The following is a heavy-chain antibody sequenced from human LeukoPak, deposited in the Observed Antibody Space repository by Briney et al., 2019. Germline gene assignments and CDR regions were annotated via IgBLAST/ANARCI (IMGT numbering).Heavy chain of an antibody. D-gene: IGHD6-13*01. J-gene: IGHJ6*04. V-gene: IGHV1-69*13. Sequence: SVKVSCKAFGGTFSSYVISCVRQAPGQGLEWRGGIFPIFVAANSAQKFQRRVTITADESTSPAYMELSSLRSEDTAVYYCARDRSRITAAGTYYYYGMDVWGKGTTVTVSS. CDR2: IFPIFVAA. CDR1: GGTFSSYV. CDR3: ARDRSRITAAGTYYYYGMDV.